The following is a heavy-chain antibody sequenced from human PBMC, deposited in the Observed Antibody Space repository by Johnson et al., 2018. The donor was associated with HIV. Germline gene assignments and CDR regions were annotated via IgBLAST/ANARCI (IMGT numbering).Heavy chain of an antibody. J-gene: IGHJ3*02. CDR3: ARVGYSNYGGGAFDI. V-gene: IGHV3-30-3*01. Sequence: QMLLVESGGGLVKPGGSLRLSCAASGFTFSSYAMHWVRQAPGKGLEWVAVISYDGSNKYYADSVKGRFTISRDNAKNSLYLQMNSLRAEDTALYYCARVGYSNYGGGAFDIWGQGTMVTISS. CDR2: ISYDGSNK. CDR1: GFTFSSYA. D-gene: IGHD4-11*01.